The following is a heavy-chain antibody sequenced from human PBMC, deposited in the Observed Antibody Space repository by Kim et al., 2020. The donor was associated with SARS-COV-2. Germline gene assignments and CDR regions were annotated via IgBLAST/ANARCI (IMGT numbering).Heavy chain of an antibody. CDR2: IYSGGST. Sequence: GGSLRLSCAASGFTVSSNYMSWVRQAPGKGLEWVSVIYSGGSTYYADSVKGRFTISRDNSKNTLYLQMNSLRAEDTAVYYCAREAYGSGYYYWGQGTLVTVSS. CDR3: AREAYGSGYYY. J-gene: IGHJ4*02. V-gene: IGHV3-53*01. D-gene: IGHD3-22*01. CDR1: GFTVSSNY.